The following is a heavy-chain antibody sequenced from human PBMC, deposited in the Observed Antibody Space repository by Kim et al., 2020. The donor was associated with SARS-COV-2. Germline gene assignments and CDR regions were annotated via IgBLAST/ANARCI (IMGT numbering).Heavy chain of an antibody. CDR1: GGSFSGYY. CDR2: INHSGST. V-gene: IGHV4-34*01. CDR3: ARELYYDSSGYHY. D-gene: IGHD3-22*01. J-gene: IGHJ4*02. Sequence: SETLSLTCAVYGGSFSGYYWSWIRQPPGKGLEWIGEINHSGSTNYNPSLKSRVTISVDTSKNQFSLKLSSVTAAETAVYYCARELYYDSSGYHYWGQGTLVTVSP.